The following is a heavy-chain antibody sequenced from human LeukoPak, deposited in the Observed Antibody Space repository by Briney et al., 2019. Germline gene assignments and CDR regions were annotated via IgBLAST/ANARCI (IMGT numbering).Heavy chain of an antibody. V-gene: IGHV4-59*01. D-gene: IGHD4-17*01. Sequence: SETLSLTCTVSGGSISSYYWSWIRQPPGKGLEWIGYIYYSGSTNYNPPLKSRVTISVDTSKNQFSLKLSSVTAADTAVYYCARSRGWATVTTIYFDYWGQGTLVTVSS. CDR2: IYYSGST. CDR3: ARSRGWATVTTIYFDY. J-gene: IGHJ4*02. CDR1: GGSISSYY.